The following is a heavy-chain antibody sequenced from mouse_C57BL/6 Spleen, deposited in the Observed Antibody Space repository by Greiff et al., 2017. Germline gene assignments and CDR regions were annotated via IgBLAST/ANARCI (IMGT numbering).Heavy chain of an antibody. D-gene: IGHD2-4*01. Sequence: VKLVESGAELARPGASVKLSCKASGYTFTSYGISWVKQRTGQGLEWIGEIYPRSGNTYYNEKFKGKATLTADKSSSTAYMELRSLTSEDSAVYFCARSGGYDYDGAWFAYWGQGTLVTVSA. V-gene: IGHV1-81*01. J-gene: IGHJ3*01. CDR3: ARSGGYDYDGAWFAY. CDR2: IYPRSGNT. CDR1: GYTFTSYG.